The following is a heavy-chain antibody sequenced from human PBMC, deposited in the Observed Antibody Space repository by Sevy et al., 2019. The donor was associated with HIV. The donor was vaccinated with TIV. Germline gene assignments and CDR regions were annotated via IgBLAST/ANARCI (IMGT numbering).Heavy chain of an antibody. CDR3: AREGCTKPHDY. V-gene: IGHV3-23*01. J-gene: IGHJ4*02. Sequence: GGSLRLSCEASGFTFSKYSMSWVRQAPGKGLEWLSTFSFGCGRINYADSVKGRFTISRDDSKDTLYLQMNSLRAEDSAVYYCAREGCTKPHDYWGQGTLVTVSS. D-gene: IGHD2-8*01. CDR1: GFTFSKYS. CDR2: FSFGCGRI.